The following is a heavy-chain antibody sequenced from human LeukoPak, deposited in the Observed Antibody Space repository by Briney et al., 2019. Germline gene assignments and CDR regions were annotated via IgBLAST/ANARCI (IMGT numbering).Heavy chain of an antibody. D-gene: IGHD3-9*01. Sequence: GESLKISCKGSGYSFTSCWIGWVRQMPEKGLEWIGIIYPGDSDTRYSPSFQGQVTISADKSISTAYLQWSSLKASDTAMYYCARAPRAYYDILTGYYKVYYFDYWGQGTLVTVSS. J-gene: IGHJ4*02. V-gene: IGHV5-51*01. CDR3: ARAPRAYYDILTGYYKVYYFDY. CDR2: IYPGDSDT. CDR1: GYSFTSCW.